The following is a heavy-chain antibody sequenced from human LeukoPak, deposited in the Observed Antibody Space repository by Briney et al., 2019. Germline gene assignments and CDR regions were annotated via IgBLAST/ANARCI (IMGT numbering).Heavy chain of an antibody. V-gene: IGHV1-24*01. CDR1: GYTLTELS. CDR3: AREGECSAGSCYPDY. CDR2: FDPEDGET. J-gene: IGHJ4*02. D-gene: IGHD2-15*01. Sequence: ASVKVSCKVSGYTLTELSMHWVRQAPGKGLEWMGGFDPEDGETIYAQKFQGRVTMTEDTSTDTACMELSSLRSEDTAVYYCAREGECSAGSCYPDYWGQGTLVIVSS.